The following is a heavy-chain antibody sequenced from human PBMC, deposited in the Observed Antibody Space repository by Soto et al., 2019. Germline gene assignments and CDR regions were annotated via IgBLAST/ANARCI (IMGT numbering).Heavy chain of an antibody. Sequence: ASAKVSCKASGYTFTSYAMHWVRQAPGQRLEWMGWINAGNGHTKYSQKFQGRVTITRDTSASAAYMELSSLRSEDTAVYYCARLGARAAAGTQCFDYWGQGTLVTVSS. D-gene: IGHD6-13*01. CDR1: GYTFTSYA. CDR2: INAGNGHT. CDR3: ARLGARAAAGTQCFDY. J-gene: IGHJ4*02. V-gene: IGHV1-3*01.